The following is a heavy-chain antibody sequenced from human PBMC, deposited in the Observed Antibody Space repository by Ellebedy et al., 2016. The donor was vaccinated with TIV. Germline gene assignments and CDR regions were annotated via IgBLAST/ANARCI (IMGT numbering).Heavy chain of an antibody. CDR2: IKSKTDGGTT. D-gene: IGHD3-22*01. V-gene: IGHV3-15*01. CDR3: TTEYYYEMGEVHDY. CDR1: GFTFSNAW. Sequence: PGGSLRLSCAASGFTFSNAWMSWVRQAPGKGLEWVGRIKSKTDGGTTDYAAPVKGRFTISRDDSKNTLYLQMNSLKTEDTAVYYCTTEYYYEMGEVHDYWGQGTLVTVSS. J-gene: IGHJ4*02.